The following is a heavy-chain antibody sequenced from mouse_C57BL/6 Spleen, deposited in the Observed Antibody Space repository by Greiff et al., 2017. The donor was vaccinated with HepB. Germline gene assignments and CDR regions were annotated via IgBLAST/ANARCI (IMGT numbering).Heavy chain of an antibody. J-gene: IGHJ1*03. CDR1: GFTFSSYA. Sequence: EVKLVESGGGLVKPGGSLKLSCAASGFTFSSYAMSWVRQTPEKRLEWVATISDGGSYTYYPDNVKGRFTISRDNAKNNLYLQMSHLKSEDTAMYYCARETPGWYFDVWGTGTTVTVSS. CDR3: ARETPGWYFDV. V-gene: IGHV5-4*01. CDR2: ISDGGSYT.